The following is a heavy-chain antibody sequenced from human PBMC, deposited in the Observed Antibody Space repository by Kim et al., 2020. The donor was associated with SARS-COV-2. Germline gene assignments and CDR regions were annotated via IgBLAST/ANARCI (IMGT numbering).Heavy chain of an antibody. CDR1: GGSISRGAYY. Sequence: SETLSLTCTVSGGSISRGAYYWSWIRQHPGKGLEWIGHNYDSGSTYYNPSLKSRVTISEDTSKNQFSLKMNFVTAADTAVYYCARVAAGGTTVVRGIITSGYFDYWGQGVLVTVSS. D-gene: IGHD3-10*01. CDR2: NYDSGST. V-gene: IGHV4-31*03. CDR3: ARVAAGGTTVVRGIITSGYFDY. J-gene: IGHJ4*02.